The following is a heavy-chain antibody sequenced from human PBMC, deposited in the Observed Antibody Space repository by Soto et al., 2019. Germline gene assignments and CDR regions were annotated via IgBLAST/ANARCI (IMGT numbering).Heavy chain of an antibody. D-gene: IGHD3-3*01. CDR2: IYYSGST. Sequence: LSLTCTVSGGSISSSSYYWGWIRQPPGKGLEWIGSIYYSGSTYYNPSLKSRVTISVDTSKNQFSLKLSSVTAADTAVYYCARPLDAFDIWGQGTMVTVSS. V-gene: IGHV4-39*01. CDR1: GGSISSSSYY. J-gene: IGHJ3*02. CDR3: ARPLDAFDI.